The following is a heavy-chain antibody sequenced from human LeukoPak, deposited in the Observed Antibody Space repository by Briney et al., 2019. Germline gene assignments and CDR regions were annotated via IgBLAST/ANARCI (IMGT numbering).Heavy chain of an antibody. D-gene: IGHD3-22*01. CDR3: ARDLGQYYDTSDNWFDP. V-gene: IGHV3-74*03. CDR2: INSGSST. Sequence: GGSLRLSCAASGFTFSSYWMHWVRQAPGKRLVWVSRINSGSSTTYADSVKGRFTISRDSAKNTLNLQMNSLRAEDTAVYYCARDLGQYYDTSDNWFDPWGQGTLVTVSP. CDR1: GFTFSSYW. J-gene: IGHJ5*02.